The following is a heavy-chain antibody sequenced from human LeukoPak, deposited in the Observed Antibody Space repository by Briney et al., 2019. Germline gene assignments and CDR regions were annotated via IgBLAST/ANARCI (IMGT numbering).Heavy chain of an antibody. CDR1: GYTFTSYD. CDR2: MNPNSGNT. D-gene: IGHD2-15*01. V-gene: IGHV1-8*01. J-gene: IGHJ4*02. CDR3: ARGAGRVYCSGGSCLYY. Sequence: ASVKVSCTASGYTFTSYDINWVRQATGQGLEWMGWMNPNSGNTGYAQKFQGRVTMTRNTSISTAYMELSSLRSEDTAVYYCARGAGRVYCSGGSCLYYWGQGTLVTVSS.